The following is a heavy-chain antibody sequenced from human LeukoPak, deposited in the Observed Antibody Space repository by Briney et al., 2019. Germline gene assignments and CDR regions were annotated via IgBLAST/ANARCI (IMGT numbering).Heavy chain of an antibody. CDR3: ARGQWPSPYYYYYGMDV. Sequence: ASVKVSCKASGGTFSSYAISWVRQAPGQGLEWVGGIIPIFGTANYAQKFQGRVTITADESTSTAYMELSSLRSEDTAVYYCARGQWPSPYYYYYGMDVWGQGTTVTVSS. CDR1: GGTFSSYA. V-gene: IGHV1-69*13. D-gene: IGHD6-19*01. CDR2: IIPIFGTA. J-gene: IGHJ6*02.